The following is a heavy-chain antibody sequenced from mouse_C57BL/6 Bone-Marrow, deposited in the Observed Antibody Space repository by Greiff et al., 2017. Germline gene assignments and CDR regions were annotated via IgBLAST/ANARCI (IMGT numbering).Heavy chain of an antibody. CDR1: GFTFSDYG. V-gene: IGHV5-17*01. Sequence: EVQVVESGGGLVKPGGSLKLSCAASGFTFSDYGMHWVRQAPEKGLEWVAYISSGSSTIYYADTVKGRFTISRDNAKNTLFLQMSSLRSEDTAMYYCAMGSTWYFDVWGTGTTVTVSS. J-gene: IGHJ1*03. CDR3: AMGSTWYFDV. CDR2: ISSGSSTI. D-gene: IGHD1-1*01.